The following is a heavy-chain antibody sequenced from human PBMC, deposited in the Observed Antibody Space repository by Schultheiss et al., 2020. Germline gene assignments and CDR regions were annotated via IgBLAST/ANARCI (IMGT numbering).Heavy chain of an antibody. Sequence: LRLSCTVSGGSISSGGYYWSWIRQHPGKGLEWNGYIYYSGSTYYNPSLKSRVTISVDTSKKQFSLKLSSVTAAYTAVYYCARDTEQTGDPTWYYGMDVWGQGTTVTGYS. CDR1: GGSISSGGYY. CDR2: IYYSGST. CDR3: ARDTEQTGDPTWYYGMDV. D-gene: IGHD7-27*01. V-gene: IGHV4-31*03. J-gene: IGHJ6*02.